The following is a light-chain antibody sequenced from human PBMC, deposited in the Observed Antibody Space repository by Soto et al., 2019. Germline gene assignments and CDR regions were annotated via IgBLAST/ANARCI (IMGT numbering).Light chain of an antibody. V-gene: IGLV2-14*01. Sequence: QSVLTQPASVSGSPGQSITISCTGTSSDVGAHNFVSWYQQHPGKAPKLMIYDVDNRPSGVSNRFSGSKSGNTASLTISGLQAEDEADYYCSSFTTISTYVFGTGTKLTVL. J-gene: IGLJ1*01. CDR1: SSDVGAHNF. CDR3: SSFTTISTYV. CDR2: DVD.